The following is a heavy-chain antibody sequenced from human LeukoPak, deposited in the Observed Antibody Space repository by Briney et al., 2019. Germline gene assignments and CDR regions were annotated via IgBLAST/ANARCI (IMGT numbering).Heavy chain of an antibody. CDR1: GFIFSGYW. Sequence: PGGSLRLSCAASGFIFSGYWMTWIRQPPGKGLEWIGEINHGGGTSYNPSLKSRVTISVDTSKNQFSLKLSSVTAADTAVYYCARGRDYFDYWGQGTPVTVSS. J-gene: IGHJ4*02. CDR3: ARGRDYFDY. V-gene: IGHV4-34*01. CDR2: INHGGGT.